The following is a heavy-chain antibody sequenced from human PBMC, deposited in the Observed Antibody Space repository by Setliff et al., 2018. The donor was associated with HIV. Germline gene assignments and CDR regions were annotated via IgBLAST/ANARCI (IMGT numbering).Heavy chain of an antibody. Sequence: PGGSLRLSCAASGFTFNDYTMNWVRQAPGKGLEWVSSISSSSTYIYYTDSVKGRFTISRDNAKNSLSLQVNSLRAEDTAVYYCARDGVAGVAVAGTNLFWGQGTLVTVSS. CDR3: ARDGVAGVAVAGTNLF. D-gene: IGHD6-19*01. J-gene: IGHJ4*02. CDR1: GFTFNDYT. CDR2: ISSSSTYI. V-gene: IGHV3-21*01.